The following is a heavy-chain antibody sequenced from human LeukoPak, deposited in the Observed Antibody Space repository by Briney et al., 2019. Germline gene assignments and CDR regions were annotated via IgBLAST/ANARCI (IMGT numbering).Heavy chain of an antibody. CDR3: ARCNYGSGSPTLPFDP. CDR1: GFTFSTYS. V-gene: IGHV3-21*04. J-gene: IGHJ5*02. Sequence: GGSLRLSCAASGFTFSTYSMNWVRQAPGKGLEWVSSISSSSSYIYYADSVKGRFTISRDNAKNSLYLQMNSLRAEDTALYHCARCNYGSGSPTLPFDPWGQGTLVTVSS. CDR2: ISSSSSYI. D-gene: IGHD3-10*01.